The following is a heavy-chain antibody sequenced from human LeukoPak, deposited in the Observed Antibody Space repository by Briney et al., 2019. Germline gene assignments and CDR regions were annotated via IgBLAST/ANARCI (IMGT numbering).Heavy chain of an antibody. V-gene: IGHV3-23*01. CDR2: ISGSGGST. D-gene: IGHD2-2*01. CDR3: AKDIVVVPAASEWDY. CDR1: GFTFSSYA. Sequence: GGSLRLSCAASGFTFSSYAMSWVRQAPGKGLEWVSAISGSGGSTYYADSVKGRFTISRDNSKNTLYLQMNSLRAEDTAVYYCAKDIVVVPAASEWDYWGQGTLVTVSS. J-gene: IGHJ4*02.